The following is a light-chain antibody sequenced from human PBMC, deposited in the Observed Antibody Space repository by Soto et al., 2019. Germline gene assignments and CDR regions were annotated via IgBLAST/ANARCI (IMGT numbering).Light chain of an antibody. J-gene: IGLJ2*01. CDR3: QTWGTGIVV. CDR2: LNGDGSH. V-gene: IGLV4-69*01. CDR1: SGHSSYA. Sequence: QLVLTQSPSASASLGASVKLTCTLSSGHSSYAIAWHQQQPERGPRYLMKLNGDGSHSKGDGIPDRFSGSSSGAERYLTISSLQSEDEADYYCQTWGTGIVVLGGGTKLTVL.